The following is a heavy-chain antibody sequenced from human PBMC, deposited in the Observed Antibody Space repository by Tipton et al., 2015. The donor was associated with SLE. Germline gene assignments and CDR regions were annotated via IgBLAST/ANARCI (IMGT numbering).Heavy chain of an antibody. J-gene: IGHJ6*02. D-gene: IGHD3-3*01. CDR3: GKGLNFDFWSGFGMDV. CDR1: GFTFSSYG. Sequence: SLRLSCAASGFTFSSYGMHWVRQAPGKGLEWVAVIWYDGSNKYYADSVKGRFTISRDNSKNTLYLQMSSLRAEDTAIYYCGKGLNFDFWSGFGMDVWGQGTTVTVS. V-gene: IGHV3-33*06. CDR2: IWYDGSNK.